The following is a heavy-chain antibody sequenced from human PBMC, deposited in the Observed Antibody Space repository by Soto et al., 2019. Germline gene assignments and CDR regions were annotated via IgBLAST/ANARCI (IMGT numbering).Heavy chain of an antibody. J-gene: IGHJ5*02. V-gene: IGHV1-8*01. CDR1: GYSLTNDD. D-gene: IGHD3-16*01. CDR3: ARMATFGSLNWFDP. CDR2: MNPGSGDT. Sequence: ASSEVSCNSSGYSLTNDDVIWVRQDPVQGLEWMGWMNPGSGDTGYAQKFQGRVTMTRDISIATAYMELSSLRSDDTAIYYCARMATFGSLNWFDPWGQGTMVTVS.